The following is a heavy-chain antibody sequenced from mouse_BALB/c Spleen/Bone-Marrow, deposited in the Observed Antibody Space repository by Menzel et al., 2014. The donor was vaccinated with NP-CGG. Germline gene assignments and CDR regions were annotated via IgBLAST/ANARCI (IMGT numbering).Heavy chain of an antibody. CDR1: GFTFSNFA. CDR3: AGGYDYDFDY. V-gene: IGHV5-6-5*01. D-gene: IGHD2-4*01. CDR2: ISSGGSA. J-gene: IGHJ2*01. Sequence: EVQGVESGGGIVKPGGSLKLSCAASGFTFSNFAMSWVRPTPDKRLEWVASISSGGSAYYPDSVKGRLSISRDNARDILFLQMSSLRSEDTAMYYCAGGYDYDFDYWGQGTTLTVSS.